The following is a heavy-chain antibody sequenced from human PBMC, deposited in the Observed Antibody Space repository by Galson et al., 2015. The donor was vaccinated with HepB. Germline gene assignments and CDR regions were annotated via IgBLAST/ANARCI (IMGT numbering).Heavy chain of an antibody. CDR3: ARARASGDFSFVYYFDY. Sequence: SCKASGYTFTSYYMHWVRQAPGQGLEWMGIINPSGGSTSYAQKFQGRVTMTRDTSTSTVYMELSSLRSEDTAVYYCARARASGDFSFVYYFDYWGQGTLVTVSS. CDR1: GYTFTSYY. V-gene: IGHV1-46*03. J-gene: IGHJ4*02. D-gene: IGHD2-21*02. CDR2: INPSGGST.